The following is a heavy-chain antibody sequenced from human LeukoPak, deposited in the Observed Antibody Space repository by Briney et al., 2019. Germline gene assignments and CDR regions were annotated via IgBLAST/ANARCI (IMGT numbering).Heavy chain of an antibody. CDR1: GYNFNIYG. Sequence: GASVKVSCKASGYNFNIYGLTWVRQAPGQGLEWMGRISASNGQTNYAQKFQGRVSMTTDTSTTTAYVEIRSLTSEDTATYYCAKAMYASSSAVDWGQGTLVTVS. CDR2: ISASNGQT. V-gene: IGHV1-18*01. J-gene: IGHJ4*02. D-gene: IGHD2-8*01. CDR3: AKAMYASSSAVD.